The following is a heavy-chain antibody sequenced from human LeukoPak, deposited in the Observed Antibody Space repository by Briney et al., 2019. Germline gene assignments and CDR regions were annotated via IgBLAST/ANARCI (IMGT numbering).Heavy chain of an antibody. CDR1: GGSISYFY. J-gene: IGHJ6*03. CDR2: IYTSGST. V-gene: IGHV4-4*07. CDR3: ARVSIAARLYYYYYMDV. D-gene: IGHD6-6*01. Sequence: SETLSLTCTVSGGSISYFYWSWIRQPAGKGLEWIGRIYTSGSTNYNPSLKSRVTISVDTSKNQFSLKLSSVTAADTAVYYCARVSIAARLYYYYYMDVWGKGTTVTVSS.